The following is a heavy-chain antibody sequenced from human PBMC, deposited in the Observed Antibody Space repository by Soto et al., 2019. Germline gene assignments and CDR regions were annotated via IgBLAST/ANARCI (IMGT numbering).Heavy chain of an antibody. Sequence: EVQLVESGGGLVQPGGSLRLSCAASGFTFSSYSMNWVRQAPGKGLEWVSYISSSSSTIYYADSVKGRFTISRDNAKNSRYLQRNSLRAEDTAVYYCARDGPVYSSSSFPFDYWGQGTLVTVSS. V-gene: IGHV3-48*01. J-gene: IGHJ4*02. CDR2: ISSSSSTI. CDR3: ARDGPVYSSSSFPFDY. CDR1: GFTFSSYS. D-gene: IGHD6-6*01.